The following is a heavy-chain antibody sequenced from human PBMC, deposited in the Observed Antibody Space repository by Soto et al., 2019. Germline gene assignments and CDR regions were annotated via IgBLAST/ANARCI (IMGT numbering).Heavy chain of an antibody. J-gene: IGHJ5*02. Sequence: ASVKVSCKASGYTFTGYYMHWVRQAPGQGLEWMGWINPNSGGTNYAQKFQGWVTMTRDTSISTAYMELSRLRSDDTAVYYCAGEDGYCSGGNCYSGGWLDPWGQGTLVTVSS. D-gene: IGHD2-15*01. CDR3: AGEDGYCSGGNCYSGGWLDP. V-gene: IGHV1-2*04. CDR2: INPNSGGT. CDR1: GYTFTGYY.